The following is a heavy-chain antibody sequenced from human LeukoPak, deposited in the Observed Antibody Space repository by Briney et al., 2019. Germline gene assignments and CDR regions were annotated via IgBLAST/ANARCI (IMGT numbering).Heavy chain of an antibody. CDR2: IYYSGST. J-gene: IGHJ4*02. V-gene: IGHV4-59*06. CDR3: ARVETKYCSGGSCYSSYFDY. D-gene: IGHD2-15*01. CDR1: GGSISSYY. Sequence: SETLSLTCTVSGGSISSYYWSWIRQHPGKGLEWIGYIYYSGSTYYNPSLKSRVTISVDTSKNQFSLKLSSVTAADTAVYYCARVETKYCSGGSCYSSYFDYWGQGTLVTVSS.